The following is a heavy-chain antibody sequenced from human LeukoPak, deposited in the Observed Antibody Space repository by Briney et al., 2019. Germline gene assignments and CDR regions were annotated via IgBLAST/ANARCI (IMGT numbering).Heavy chain of an antibody. CDR3: ARPSLITFGGVMGAVDY. J-gene: IGHJ4*02. CDR1: GYSFTSYW. V-gene: IGHV5-51*01. CDR2: IYPGDSDT. Sequence: GESLKISCKGSGYSFTSYWIGWVRQMPGKGLEWMGIIYPGDSDTRYSPSFQGQVTISADKSISTAYLQWSSLKASDTAMYYCARPSLITFGGVMGAVDYWGQGTLVTVSP. D-gene: IGHD3-16*01.